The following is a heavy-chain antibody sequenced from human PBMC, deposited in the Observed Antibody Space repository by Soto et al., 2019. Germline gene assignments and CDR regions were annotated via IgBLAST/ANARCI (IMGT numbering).Heavy chain of an antibody. Sequence: EVQLVESGGGLVKPGGSLRLSCAASGFTFSSYSMNWVRQAPGKGLEWVSSISSSSSYIYYADSVKGRFTISRDNAKNSLYLQMNSLGAEDTAVYYCARDAEAYYYDSSGYYYDYWGQGTLVTVSS. CDR3: ARDAEAYYYDSSGYYYDY. V-gene: IGHV3-21*01. J-gene: IGHJ4*02. CDR2: ISSSSSYI. D-gene: IGHD3-22*01. CDR1: GFTFSSYS.